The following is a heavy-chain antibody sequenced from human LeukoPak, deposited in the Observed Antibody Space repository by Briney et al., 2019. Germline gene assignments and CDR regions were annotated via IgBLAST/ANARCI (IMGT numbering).Heavy chain of an antibody. CDR2: IYYSGST. Sequence: SETLSLTCTVSGGSISSYYWSWIRQPPGKGLEWIGYIYYSGSTNYNPSLKSRVTISVDTSKNQFSLKLSSVTAADTAVYYCARGRGYSYGYGYYYYYYMDVWGKGTTVTVSS. J-gene: IGHJ6*03. D-gene: IGHD5-18*01. V-gene: IGHV4-59*12. CDR3: ARGRGYSYGYGYYYYYYMDV. CDR1: GGSISSYY.